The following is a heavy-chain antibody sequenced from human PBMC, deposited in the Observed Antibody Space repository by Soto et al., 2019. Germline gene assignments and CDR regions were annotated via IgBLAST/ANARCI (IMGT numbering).Heavy chain of an antibody. J-gene: IGHJ4*02. CDR2: IYYSGRT. D-gene: IGHD2-15*01. CDR3: ARDSDFCTGGSCYGNFDF. CDR1: GGSISSGTYY. Sequence: QVQLQESGPGLVKPSQTLSLTCTVSGGSISSGTYYWTWIRQRPGKGLEGIGFIYYSGRTYYNPSLKSRSTISLDTSENQFSLRLSSVNAADTAVYYCARDSDFCTGGSCYGNFDFWGQGTLVTVSS. V-gene: IGHV4-31*03.